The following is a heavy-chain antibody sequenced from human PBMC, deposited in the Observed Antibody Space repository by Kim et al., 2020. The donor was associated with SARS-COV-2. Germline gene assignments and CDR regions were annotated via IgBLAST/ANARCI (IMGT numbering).Heavy chain of an antibody. V-gene: IGHV4-39*01. J-gene: IGHJ2*01. Sequence: SETLSLTCTVSGGSISSSSYYWGWIRQPPGKGLEWIGSIYYSGSTYYNPSLKSRVTISVDTSKNQFSLKLSSVTAADTAVYYCARLPRDYVWGIPHWYFDLWGRGTLVTVSS. CDR3: ARLPRDYVWGIPHWYFDL. D-gene: IGHD3-16*01. CDR1: GGSISSSSYY. CDR2: IYYSGST.